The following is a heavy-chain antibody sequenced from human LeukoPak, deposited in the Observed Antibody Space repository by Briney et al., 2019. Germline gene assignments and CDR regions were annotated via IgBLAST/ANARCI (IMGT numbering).Heavy chain of an antibody. D-gene: IGHD3-3*01. J-gene: IGHJ4*02. V-gene: IGHV3-23*01. CDR1: GFTFSSYA. Sequence: AGGSLRLSCTASGFTFSSYAMGWLRQAPGKGLEWVSAISGSGGSTYYADSVKGRFTISRDNFKNTLFLQMNSLRAEDTAVYYCAKDGGFWSGYYPYWGQGTLVTVSS. CDR2: ISGSGGST. CDR3: AKDGGFWSGYYPY.